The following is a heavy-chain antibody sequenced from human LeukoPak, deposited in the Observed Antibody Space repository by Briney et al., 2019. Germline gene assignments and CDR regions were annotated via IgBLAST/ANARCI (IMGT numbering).Heavy chain of an antibody. CDR1: GFTFSSYS. CDR3: ARDKSLSLGYYYMDV. V-gene: IGHV3-21*01. CDR2: ISSSSSYI. Sequence: TGGSLRLSCAASGFTFSSYSMNWVRQAPGKGLEWVSSISSSSSYIYYADSVKGRFTISRDNAKNSLYLQMNSLRAEDTAVYYCARDKSLSLGYYYMDVWGKGTTVTVSS. J-gene: IGHJ6*03.